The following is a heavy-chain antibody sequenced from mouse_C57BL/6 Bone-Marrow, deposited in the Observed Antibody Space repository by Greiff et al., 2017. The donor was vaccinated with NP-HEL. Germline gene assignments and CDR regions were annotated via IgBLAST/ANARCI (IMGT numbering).Heavy chain of an antibody. CDR1: GYAFSSSW. J-gene: IGHJ2*01. Sequence: QVQLKQSGPELVQPGASVKISCKASGYAFSSSWMNWVKQRPGKGLEWIGRLYTGDGDTDSNGKFKGKATLTADKSSSTAYMQLSSLTSEDSAVYFCARYNYWGQGTTLTVSS. CDR3: ARYNY. CDR2: LYTGDGDT. V-gene: IGHV1-82*01.